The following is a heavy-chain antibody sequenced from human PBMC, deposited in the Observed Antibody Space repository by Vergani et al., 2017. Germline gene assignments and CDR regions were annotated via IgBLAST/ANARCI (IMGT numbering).Heavy chain of an antibody. CDR2: TYYRSKWYN. CDR1: GDSVSSNSAA. V-gene: IGHV6-1*01. J-gene: IGHJ6*02. D-gene: IGHD2-21*02. Sequence: QVQLQQSGPGLVKPSQTLSLTCAISGDSVSSNSAAWNWIRQSPSRGLEWLGRTYYRSKWYNDYAVSVKSRITINPDTSKNQFSLQLNSVTPEDTAVYYCARAYCGGDCDYYYYYGMDVWGQGTTVTVSS. CDR3: ARAYCGGDCDYYYYYGMDV.